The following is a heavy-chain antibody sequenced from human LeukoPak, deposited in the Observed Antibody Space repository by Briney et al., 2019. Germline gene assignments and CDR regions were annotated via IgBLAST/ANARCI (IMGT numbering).Heavy chain of an antibody. D-gene: IGHD2-2*01. J-gene: IGHJ5*02. Sequence: SETLSLTCAVYGGSFSGYYWSWIRQPPGKGLEWIGEINHSGSTNYNPSLKSRVTISVDTSKNQFSLKLSAVTAPYTAVVYCARGIRVVVPAAIVWFDPWGQGTLVTVSS. V-gene: IGHV4-34*01. CDR3: ARGIRVVVPAAIVWFDP. CDR2: INHSGST. CDR1: GGSFSGYY.